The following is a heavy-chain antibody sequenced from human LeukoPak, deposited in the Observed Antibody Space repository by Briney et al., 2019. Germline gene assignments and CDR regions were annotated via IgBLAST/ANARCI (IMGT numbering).Heavy chain of an antibody. CDR2: IRYDGSNK. V-gene: IGHV3-30*02. D-gene: IGHD3-10*01. CDR1: GFPFNTYT. Sequence: GGSLRLPCEASGFPFNTYTMTWVRQAPGKGLEWVAFIRYDGSNKYYADSVKGRFTISRDNSKNTLYLQMNSLRAEDTAVYYCAKDRGPTMVRGVIFYFDYRGQGTLVTVSS. CDR3: AKDRGPTMVRGVIFYFDY. J-gene: IGHJ4*02.